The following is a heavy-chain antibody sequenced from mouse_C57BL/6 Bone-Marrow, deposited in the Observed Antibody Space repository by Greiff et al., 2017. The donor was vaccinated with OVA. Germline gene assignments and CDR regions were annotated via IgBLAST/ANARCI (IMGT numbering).Heavy chain of an antibody. Sequence: QVQLQQSGAELARPGASVKLSCKASGYTFTSYGISWVKQRTGQGLEWIGEIYPRSGNTYYNEKFKGKATLTADKSSSTAYMELRSLTSEDSAVYFCARPIYDGYYDAMDYWGQGTSVTVSS. D-gene: IGHD2-3*01. V-gene: IGHV1-81*01. J-gene: IGHJ4*01. CDR3: ARPIYDGYYDAMDY. CDR2: IYPRSGNT. CDR1: GYTFTSYG.